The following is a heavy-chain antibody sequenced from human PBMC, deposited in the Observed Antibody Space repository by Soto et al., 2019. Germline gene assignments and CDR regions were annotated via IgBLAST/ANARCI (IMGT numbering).Heavy chain of an antibody. J-gene: IGHJ5*02. V-gene: IGHV1-18*01. D-gene: IGHD6-19*01. CDR2: ISAYNGNT. CDR1: GYTFTCYG. CDR3: ARFSGWYGDRWFDP. Sequence: ASVKVSCKASGYTFTCYGISWVRQSPGQGLEWMGWISAYNGNTNYAQKLQGRVTMTTDTSTSTAYMELRSLRSDDTAVYYCARFSGWYGDRWFDPWGQGTLVTVSS.